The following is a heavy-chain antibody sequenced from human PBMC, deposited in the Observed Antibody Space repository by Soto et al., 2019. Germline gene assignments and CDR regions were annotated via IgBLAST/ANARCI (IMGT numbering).Heavy chain of an antibody. CDR1: GFTFSSYA. Sequence: EVQLLESGGGLVQPGGSLRLSCAASGFTFSSYAMSWVRQAPGKGLEWVLAVSSSGGSTYYADSVNGRFTISRDNSKNTLYLQMNSLRAEDTAVYYCAKYSTSWRGGQFDYWGQGTLVTVSS. D-gene: IGHD6-13*01. CDR2: VSSSGGST. CDR3: AKYSTSWRGGQFDY. J-gene: IGHJ4*02. V-gene: IGHV3-23*01.